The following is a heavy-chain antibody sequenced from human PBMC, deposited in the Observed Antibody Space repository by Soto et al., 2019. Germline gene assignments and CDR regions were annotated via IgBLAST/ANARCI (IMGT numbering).Heavy chain of an antibody. CDR2: IFHTGTT. D-gene: IGHD3-22*01. J-gene: IGHJ3*01. CDR3: ARGLGYDSNGRFLAAFDV. V-gene: IGHV4-31*03. CDR1: GASLSSGGYY. Sequence: QVQLQESGPGLAKPSQTLSLTCTVSGASLSSGGYYWTWIRQVPGKALEWIGYIFHTGTTFYNPSLKSRVVMSIEKSDNQFSLNLRSVTAADTAVYYCARGLGYDSNGRFLAAFDVWGQGTMVTDSS.